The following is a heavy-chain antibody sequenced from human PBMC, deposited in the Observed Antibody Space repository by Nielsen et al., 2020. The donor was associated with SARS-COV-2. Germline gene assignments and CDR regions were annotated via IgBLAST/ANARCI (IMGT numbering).Heavy chain of an antibody. V-gene: IGHV4-31*08. CDR3: ASGYDFWSGFGVLEYYGMDV. CDR2: IYYSGST. D-gene: IGHD3-3*01. CDR1: GGSISSGGYY. Sequence: SETLSLTCTVSGGSISSGGYYWSWIRQHPGKGLEWIGYIYYSGSTYYNPSLKSRVTISVDTSKNQFSLKLSSVTAADTAVYYCASGYDFWSGFGVLEYYGMDVWGQGTTVTVSS. J-gene: IGHJ6*02.